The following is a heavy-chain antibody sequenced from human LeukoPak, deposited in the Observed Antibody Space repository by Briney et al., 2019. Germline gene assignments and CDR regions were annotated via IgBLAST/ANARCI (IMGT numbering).Heavy chain of an antibody. CDR1: GFTFNTYA. J-gene: IGHJ4*02. CDR3: AKTTTGYSSGRYPGWPADY. CDR2: IFGSGGSA. V-gene: IGHV3-23*01. D-gene: IGHD6-19*01. Sequence: PGGSLRLSCAASGFTFNTYAMYWLRQAPGKGLEWVSGIFGSGGSAHYADSVKGRFTISRDNSKNTVYLQMNSLRAEDTAVYYCAKTTTGYSSGRYPGWPADYWGQGALVTVSS.